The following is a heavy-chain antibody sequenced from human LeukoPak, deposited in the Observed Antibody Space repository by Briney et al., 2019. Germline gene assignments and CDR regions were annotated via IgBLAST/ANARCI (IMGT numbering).Heavy chain of an antibody. J-gene: IGHJ5*02. CDR1: GFTFSDYY. D-gene: IGHD3-10*01. V-gene: IGHV3-11*06. Sequence: GGSLRLSCAASGFTFSDYYMSWIRQAPGKGLEWVSYISSSSSYTNYADSVKGRFTISRDNAKNSLYLQKNSLRAEDTAVYYCARGGDSGYYYGSGSYNLWFDPWGQGTLVTVSS. CDR3: ARGGDSGYYYGSGSYNLWFDP. CDR2: ISSSSSYT.